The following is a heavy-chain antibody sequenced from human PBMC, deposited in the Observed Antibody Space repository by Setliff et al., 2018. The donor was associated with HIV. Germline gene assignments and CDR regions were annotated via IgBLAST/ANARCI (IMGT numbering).Heavy chain of an antibody. Sequence: ASVKVSCKASGYSFTGYYVNWVRQAPGQGLEWMGRINPKSGATNLAQKFQGRVTLTRDTSVTTVYMELTSLRSDDTAVYYCARKDGVGYCDSNSCYGIGPIDLWGQGSLVTVSS. D-gene: IGHD2-2*01. CDR2: INPKSGAT. J-gene: IGHJ5*02. CDR1: GYSFTGYY. CDR3: ARKDGVGYCDSNSCYGIGPIDL. V-gene: IGHV1-2*06.